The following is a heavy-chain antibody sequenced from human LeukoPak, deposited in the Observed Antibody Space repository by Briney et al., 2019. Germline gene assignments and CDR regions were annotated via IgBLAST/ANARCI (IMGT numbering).Heavy chain of an antibody. V-gene: IGHV1-3*01. Sequence: ASVKVSCKASGYTFTSYAMHWVRQAPGQRLEWMGWINAGNGNTKYSQKFQGRVTITRDTSANTVYMELSSLRSEDTAVYYCAREPVRYSSSWLSWFDPWGQGTLVTVSS. CDR2: INAGNGNT. CDR1: GYTFTSYA. D-gene: IGHD6-13*01. CDR3: AREPVRYSSSWLSWFDP. J-gene: IGHJ5*02.